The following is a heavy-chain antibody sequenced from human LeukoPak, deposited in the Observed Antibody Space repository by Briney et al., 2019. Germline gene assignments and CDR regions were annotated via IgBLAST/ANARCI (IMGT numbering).Heavy chain of an antibody. V-gene: IGHV3-7*01. Sequence: GGSLRLSCAASGFTFSDSWMSWVRQAPGKGLEWVANMNQDGSAKGYVDSVKGRFTISSDNARDSLYLQMSSLRPEDTAVYYCATYTHWVAGDVWGQGTTVTVSS. J-gene: IGHJ6*02. D-gene: IGHD3-16*01. CDR3: ATYTHWVAGDV. CDR2: MNQDGSAK. CDR1: GFTFSDSW.